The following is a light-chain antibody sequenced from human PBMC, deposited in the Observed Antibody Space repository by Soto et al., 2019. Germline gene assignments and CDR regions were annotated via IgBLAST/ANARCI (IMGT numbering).Light chain of an antibody. CDR3: QQRSNWLT. CDR2: DAS. CDR1: QGISSY. V-gene: IGKV3-11*01. J-gene: IGKJ4*01. Sequence: TVVTQSPDTLPLPQGERAPLSCRASQGISSYLAWYQQKPGQAPRLLIYDASSRATGIPARFSGSGSGTDFTLTISSLEPEDFAVYYCQQRSNWLTFGGGTKVDIK.